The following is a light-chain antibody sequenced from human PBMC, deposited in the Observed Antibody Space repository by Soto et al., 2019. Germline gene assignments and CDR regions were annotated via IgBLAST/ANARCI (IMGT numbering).Light chain of an antibody. V-gene: IGKV3-20*01. J-gene: IGKJ5*01. Sequence: EKVMSQSPATLSVSLGERATLSCRASQSVSNNYLAWYQQKPGQAPRLLIYGASTRATGIPDRFSGSGSGTDFTLTISRLEPEDFAVYYCQQYGSSGTFGQGTRLEIK. CDR1: QSVSNNY. CDR2: GAS. CDR3: QQYGSSGT.